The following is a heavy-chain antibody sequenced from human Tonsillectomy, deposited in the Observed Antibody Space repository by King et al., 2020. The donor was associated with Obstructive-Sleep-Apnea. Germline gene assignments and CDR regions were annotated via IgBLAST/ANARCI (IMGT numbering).Heavy chain of an antibody. CDR1: GFTFDDSH. J-gene: IGHJ4*02. CDR2: IRSRRDNYAT. Sequence: DVQLVESGGGLVQPGGSLKLSCAASGFTFDDSHMHWVRQAPGKGLEWIGHIRSRRDNYATAYAASVNGRFSISRDHTKSTAYLQMNSLTTEDRAVYYCSRQTDSCHDYWGQGTRVTVSS. CDR3: SRQTDSCHDY. V-gene: IGHV3-73*01. D-gene: IGHD2-2*01.